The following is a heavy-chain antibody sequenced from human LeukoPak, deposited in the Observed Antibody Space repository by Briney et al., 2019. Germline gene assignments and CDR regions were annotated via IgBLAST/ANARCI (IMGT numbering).Heavy chain of an antibody. V-gene: IGHV1-2*02. CDR3: ARGRTMVRGTNWFDP. Sequence: ASVKVSCTASGYTFTGYYMHWVRQAPGQGLEWMGWINPNSGGTNYAQKFQGRVTMTRDTSISTAYMELSRLRSDDTAVYYCARGRTMVRGTNWFDPWGQGTLVTVSS. CDR2: INPNSGGT. J-gene: IGHJ5*02. D-gene: IGHD3-10*01. CDR1: GYTFTGYY.